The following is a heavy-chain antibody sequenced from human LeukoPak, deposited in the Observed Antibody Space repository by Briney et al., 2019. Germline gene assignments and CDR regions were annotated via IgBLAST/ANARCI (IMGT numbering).Heavy chain of an antibody. CDR1: GGSITSDY. J-gene: IGHJ5*02. D-gene: IGHD5-12*01. CDR2: IYYTGGT. V-gene: IGHV4-59*08. CDR3: VRHTYSGYDHLT. Sequence: SETLSLTCTVSGGSITSDYWNWIRQRPGEGLEWIGYIYYTGGTSYNPSLTSRASISLHTSRNQFSLKLSSVAAADTAIYYCVRHTYSGYDHLTWGQGTLVTVSS.